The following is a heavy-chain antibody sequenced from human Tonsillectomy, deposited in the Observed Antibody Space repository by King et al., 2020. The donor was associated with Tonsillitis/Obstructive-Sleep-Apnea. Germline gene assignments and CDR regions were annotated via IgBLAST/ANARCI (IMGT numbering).Heavy chain of an antibody. V-gene: IGHV3-7*03. J-gene: IGHJ3*02. Sequence: VQLVESGGGLVQPGGSLRLPCAASGFTFSIFWMTWVRQAPGEGLEWVGNIKEYGSEKHYVDSVKGRFTIPRDNAKNSLYLQMNSLRAEDTAVYYCARVLDYYGSSGYRAFDIWGQGTMVTVSP. D-gene: IGHD3-22*01. CDR3: ARVLDYYGSSGYRAFDI. CDR2: IKEYGSEK. CDR1: GFTFSIFW.